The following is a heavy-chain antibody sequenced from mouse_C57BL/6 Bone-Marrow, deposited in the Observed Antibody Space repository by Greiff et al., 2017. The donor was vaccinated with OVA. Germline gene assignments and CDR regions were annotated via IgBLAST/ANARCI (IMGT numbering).Heavy chain of an antibody. D-gene: IGHD5-5*01. V-gene: IGHV3-3*01. CDR2: TFYSGIT. Sequence: EVMLVESGPSLVRPSQTLSLTCTVTGFSINSDCYWIWIRQFPGNKLEYIGYTFYSGITYYNPSLESRTYITRDTSKNQFSLKLRSVTTEDTATDYCARTHYRPWYFDVWGTGTTVTVSS. J-gene: IGHJ1*03. CDR1: GFSINSDCY. CDR3: ARTHYRPWYFDV.